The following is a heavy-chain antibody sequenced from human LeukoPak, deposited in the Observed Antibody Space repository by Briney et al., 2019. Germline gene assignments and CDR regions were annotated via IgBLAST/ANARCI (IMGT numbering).Heavy chain of an antibody. Sequence: GGSLRLSCAASGFIFSNYAMHWIRQAPGKGLEWVAVIFYDGSTAYYADSVKGRFTISRDNSKNTLYLQMNSLRAEDTAVYYCARRSGIAVAGAFDYWGQGTLVTVSS. D-gene: IGHD6-19*01. J-gene: IGHJ4*02. V-gene: IGHV3-30*04. CDR2: IFYDGSTA. CDR1: GFIFSNYA. CDR3: ARRSGIAVAGAFDY.